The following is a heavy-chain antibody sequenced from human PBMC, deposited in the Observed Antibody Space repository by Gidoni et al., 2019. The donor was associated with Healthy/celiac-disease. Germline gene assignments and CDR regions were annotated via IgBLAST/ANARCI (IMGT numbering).Heavy chain of an antibody. Sequence: EVQLFESGGGLVQPGGSLRLSCAASAFTFSSYPMSWVRQAPGRGWVWVSAISGSGGSTYYADSVKGRFTISRDNSKNTLYLQMNSLRAEDTAVYYCAKVGPRNPAYYYYYMDVWGKGTTVTVSS. CDR1: AFTFSSYP. J-gene: IGHJ6*03. V-gene: IGHV3-23*01. CDR2: ISGSGGST. CDR3: AKVGPRNPAYYYYYMDV.